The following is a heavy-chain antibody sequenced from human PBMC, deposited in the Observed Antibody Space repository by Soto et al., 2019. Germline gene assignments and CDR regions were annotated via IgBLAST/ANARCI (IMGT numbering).Heavy chain of an antibody. J-gene: IGHJ5*02. CDR2: MYYNGNI. D-gene: IGHD3-16*01. CDR3: ASGGNWFGP. V-gene: IGHV4-59*01. Sequence: SETVSLTCNVSGGSISNYYWTWVRQSPEKGLEWIGYMYYNGNINYNPSLKSRVTISIDTSKNQFSMTLKSVTAADTAVYYCASGGNWFGPCGQRGLSTV. CDR1: GGSISNYY.